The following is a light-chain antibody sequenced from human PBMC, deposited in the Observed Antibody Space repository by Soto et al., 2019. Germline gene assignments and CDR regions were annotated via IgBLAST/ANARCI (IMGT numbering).Light chain of an antibody. CDR1: QSVSSTY. J-gene: IGKJ4*01. Sequence: DIVLTQSPGTLSLSPGERATLSCRASQSVSSTYLAWYQQKPGQAPRVLIFGASSRATGIPDRFSGSGSGTDFTLTISRLEPEDFAVYYCQQYNNWALVIFGGGTKVEIQ. CDR3: QQYNNWALVI. V-gene: IGKV3-20*01. CDR2: GAS.